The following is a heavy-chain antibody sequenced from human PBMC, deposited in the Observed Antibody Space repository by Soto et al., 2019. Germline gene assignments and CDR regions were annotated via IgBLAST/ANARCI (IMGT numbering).Heavy chain of an antibody. D-gene: IGHD6-19*01. J-gene: IGHJ4*02. CDR2: ISYDESDK. CDR3: ARDLSVAGPDY. CDR1: GFTFRSYA. Sequence: GGSLRLSCAASGFTFRSYAMDWVRQAPGKGLEWVAVISYDESDKYYADSLKGRFTISRDNSKNTLYLQMNSLRGEDTAVYYCARDLSVAGPDYWGQGTLVTVSS. V-gene: IGHV3-30*03.